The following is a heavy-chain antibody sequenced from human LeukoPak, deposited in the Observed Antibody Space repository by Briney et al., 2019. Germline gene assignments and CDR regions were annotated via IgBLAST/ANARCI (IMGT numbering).Heavy chain of an antibody. D-gene: IGHD5-18*01. CDR1: GFTFSDYY. J-gene: IGHJ3*02. CDR3: AIRGYTYGPDAFDI. V-gene: IGHV3-11*04. Sequence: GGSLRLSCAASGFTFSDYYMTWIRQAPGKGLEWVSYITSSGSTVFYADSVKGRFTISRGNAKNSLFLQMNSLRAGDTAVYYCAIRGYTYGPDAFDIWGQGTMVTVSS. CDR2: ITSSGSTV.